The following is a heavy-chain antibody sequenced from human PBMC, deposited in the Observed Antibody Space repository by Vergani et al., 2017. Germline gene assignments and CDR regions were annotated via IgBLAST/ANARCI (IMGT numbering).Heavy chain of an antibody. V-gene: IGHV3-21*01. Sequence: EVQLVESGGGLVTPGGSLRLSCAASGFTFSSYSMNWVRQAPGKGLEWVSSISSSSSYIYYADSVKGRFTSSRDNAKNSLYLQMNSLRAEGTAVYYCARETKLEMATIFDYWGQGTLVTVSS. CDR3: ARETKLEMATIFDY. D-gene: IGHD5-24*01. J-gene: IGHJ4*02. CDR2: ISSSSSYI. CDR1: GFTFSSYS.